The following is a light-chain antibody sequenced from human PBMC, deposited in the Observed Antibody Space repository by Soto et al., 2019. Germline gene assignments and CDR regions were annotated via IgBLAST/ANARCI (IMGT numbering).Light chain of an antibody. CDR1: SSDVGIYNY. Sequence: QSALTQPASVSGSPGQSITISCTGTSSDVGIYNYVSWYQQHPGKAPKLMIYEVSNRPSGVSNRFSGSKSGNKASLTISGLQAEDDADYFCSSYTTSSTLVFGGGTKLTVL. CDR2: EVS. J-gene: IGLJ2*01. V-gene: IGLV2-14*01. CDR3: SSYTTSSTLV.